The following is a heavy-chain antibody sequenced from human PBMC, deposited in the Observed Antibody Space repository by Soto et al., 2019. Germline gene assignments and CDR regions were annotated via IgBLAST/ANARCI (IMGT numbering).Heavy chain of an antibody. Sequence: SVKVSCKASGGTFDSYVISWLRQAPGQGLEWMGGIMPIFGTPNYEQKFRGRVTISADESKSTAYLELSSLTSDDTAVYYCARVHSSGIFYFVDPWGQGTLVTVSS. CDR3: ARVHSSGIFYFVDP. CDR2: IMPIFGTP. D-gene: IGHD3-10*01. V-gene: IGHV1-69*13. CDR1: GGTFDSYV. J-gene: IGHJ5*02.